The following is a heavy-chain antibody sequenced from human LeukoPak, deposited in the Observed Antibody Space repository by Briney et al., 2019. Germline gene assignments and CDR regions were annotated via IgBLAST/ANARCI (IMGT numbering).Heavy chain of an antibody. D-gene: IGHD6-19*01. CDR1: GYTLTELS. J-gene: IGHJ4*02. CDR2: FDPEDGET. V-gene: IGHV1-24*01. CDR3: ATDRSSGWYKSFDY. Sequence: ASVKFSCKVSGYTLTELSMHWVRQAPGKGLEWMGGFDPEDGETIYAQKFQGRVTMTEDTSTDTAYMELSSLRSEDTAVYYCATDRSSGWYKSFDYWGQGTLVTVSS.